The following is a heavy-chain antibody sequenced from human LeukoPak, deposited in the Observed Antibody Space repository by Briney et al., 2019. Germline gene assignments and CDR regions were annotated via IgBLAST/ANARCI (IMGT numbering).Heavy chain of an antibody. CDR1: GGSISSSSYY. Sequence: SETLSLTCTVSGGSISSSSYYWGWIRQPPGKGLEWIGSIYYSGSTYYNPSLKSRVTISVDTSKNQFSLKLSSVTAADTAVYYCARAPLSHWSGFDYWGQGTLVTVSS. CDR2: IYYSGST. D-gene: IGHD3-3*01. V-gene: IGHV4-39*07. CDR3: ARAPLSHWSGFDY. J-gene: IGHJ4*02.